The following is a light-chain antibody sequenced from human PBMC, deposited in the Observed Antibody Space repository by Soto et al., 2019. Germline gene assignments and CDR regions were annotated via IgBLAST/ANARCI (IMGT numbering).Light chain of an antibody. Sequence: SVLTQPPSVSGAPGQRVTISCTGSSSNIGAGYDVHWYQQLPGTAPKLLIYGNSNRPSGVPDRFSGSKSGTSASLAITGLQAEDEADYYCQSYDSSLSGSVVFGRGTKLTVL. CDR3: QSYDSSLSGSVV. J-gene: IGLJ2*01. CDR1: SSNIGAGYD. CDR2: GNS. V-gene: IGLV1-40*01.